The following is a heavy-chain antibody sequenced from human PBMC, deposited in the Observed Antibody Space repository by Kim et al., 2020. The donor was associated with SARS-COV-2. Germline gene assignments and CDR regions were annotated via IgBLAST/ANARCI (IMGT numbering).Heavy chain of an antibody. CDR1: GFTFSNAW. D-gene: IGHD3-10*01. CDR2: IKSNTEIWTT. J-gene: IGHJ4*02. V-gene: IGHV3-15*01. CDR3: ATDPKGKGGSAIFDY. Sequence: GGSLRLSCAASGFTFSNAWMNWVRRAPGRGLEWVGRIKSNTEIWTTDYAAPVKGRFTFTRDDSKNTLYLHMNSLKTEDTAVYYCATDPKGKGGSAIFDYWGQGTLVTVSS.